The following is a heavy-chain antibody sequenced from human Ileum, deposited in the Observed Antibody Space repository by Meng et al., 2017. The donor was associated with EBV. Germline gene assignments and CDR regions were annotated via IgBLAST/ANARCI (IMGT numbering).Heavy chain of an antibody. CDR3: VRANLGSADY. Sequence: QVQLVQSGAEVKKPGDSVKVSCKASGHTFTGYYMHWLRQAPGQGLEWVGRITPSSGGTTYAQKLQGRVTMTRDTSISTAYMELSSLRSDDAAIYYCVRANLGSADYWGQGTLVTVSS. J-gene: IGHJ4*02. D-gene: IGHD7-27*01. CDR2: ITPSSGGT. CDR1: GHTFTGYY. V-gene: IGHV1-2*06.